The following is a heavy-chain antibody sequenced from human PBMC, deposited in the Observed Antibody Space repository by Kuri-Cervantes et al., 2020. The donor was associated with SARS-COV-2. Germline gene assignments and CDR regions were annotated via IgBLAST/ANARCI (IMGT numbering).Heavy chain of an antibody. CDR1: GFTFDDYG. D-gene: IGHD4-17*01. Sequence: GESLKISCAASGFTFDDYGMSWVRQAPGKGLEWVSGINWNGGSTGYADSVKGRFTISRDNAKNSLYLQMNSLRAEDTALYYCAKAAVTTLDTSHFDLWGRGTLVTVSS. J-gene: IGHJ2*01. CDR2: INWNGGST. CDR3: AKAAVTTLDTSHFDL. V-gene: IGHV3-20*04.